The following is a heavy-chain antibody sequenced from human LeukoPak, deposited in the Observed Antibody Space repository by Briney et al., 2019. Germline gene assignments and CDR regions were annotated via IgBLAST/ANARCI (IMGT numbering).Heavy chain of an antibody. CDR3: ATETNGRHYDY. V-gene: IGHV3-21*06. CDR1: GLTFSTSG. CDR2: IGPTGSDR. D-gene: IGHD1-14*01. J-gene: IGHJ4*02. Sequence: PEGSLRLSCTASGLTFSTSGFNWVRQAPGKGLEWVASIGPTGSDRYHADSIKGRFTISRDNANNFLYLQMNSLRAEDTAVYYCATETNGRHYDYWGQGTPLTVSS.